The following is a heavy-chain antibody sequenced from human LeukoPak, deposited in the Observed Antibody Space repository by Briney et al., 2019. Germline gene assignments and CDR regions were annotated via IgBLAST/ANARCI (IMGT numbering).Heavy chain of an antibody. CDR2: FDPEDGET. Sequence: ASVKVSCKVSGYTLTELSMHWVRQAPGKGLEWMGGFDPEDGETIYAQKFQGRVTMTEDTSTDTAYMELSSLRSEHTAVYYCATGIVGATRSGYYFDYWGQGTLVTVSS. CDR3: ATGIVGATRSGYYFDY. V-gene: IGHV1-24*01. CDR1: GYTLTELS. D-gene: IGHD1-26*01. J-gene: IGHJ4*02.